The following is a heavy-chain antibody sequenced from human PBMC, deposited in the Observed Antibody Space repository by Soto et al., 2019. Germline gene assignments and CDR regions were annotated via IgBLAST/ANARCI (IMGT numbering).Heavy chain of an antibody. D-gene: IGHD6-13*01. CDR1: GFTFSTYD. J-gene: IGHJ5*02. Sequence: PGGSLRLSCAASGFTFSTYDMHWGRQAPGKGLEWVAVIWYDGSNKYYGDSVKGRFTISRDNSKNTLYLQMNSLRAEDTAIYYCARDASRDSSARGWFDPWGPGTLVTVSS. CDR3: ARDASRDSSARGWFDP. V-gene: IGHV3-33*01. CDR2: IWYDGSNK.